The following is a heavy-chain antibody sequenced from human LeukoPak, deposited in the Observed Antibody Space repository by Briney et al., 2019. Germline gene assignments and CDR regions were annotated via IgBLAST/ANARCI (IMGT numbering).Heavy chain of an antibody. CDR2: MSGDATNT. CDR3: AKRTSGSSWYSSDS. V-gene: IGHV3-23*01. J-gene: IGHJ4*02. CDR1: GFTFSSFA. D-gene: IGHD6-13*01. Sequence: GGSLRLSCAASGFTFSSFAMNWVRQAAGKGLEWVSTMSGDATNTYYADSVKGRFTISRDNSKTTLFLQMNSLRAEDTAVYYCAKRTSGSSWYSSDSWGQGTLVTVSS.